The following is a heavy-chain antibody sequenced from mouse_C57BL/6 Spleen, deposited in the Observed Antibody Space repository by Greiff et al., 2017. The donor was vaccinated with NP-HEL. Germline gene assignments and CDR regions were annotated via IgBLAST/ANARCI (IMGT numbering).Heavy chain of an antibody. J-gene: IGHJ2*01. CDR3: AREFTTVVARDDY. V-gene: IGHV1-80*01. Sequence: QVQLQQSGAELVKPGASVKISCKASGYAFSSYWMNWVKQRPGKGLEWIGQIYPGDGDTNYNGKFKGKATLTADKSSSTAYMQLSSLTSEYSAVYFCAREFTTVVARDDYWGQGTTLTVSS. D-gene: IGHD1-1*01. CDR1: GYAFSSYW. CDR2: IYPGDGDT.